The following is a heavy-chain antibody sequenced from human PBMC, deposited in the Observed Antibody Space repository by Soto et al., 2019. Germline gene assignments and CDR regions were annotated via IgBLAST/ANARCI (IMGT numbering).Heavy chain of an antibody. CDR2: IYGSART. CDR3: ARGEGGDGYCISTSCSGGGMDV. CDR1: GYSITQSF. Sequence: SETLSLTCSVSGYSITQSFWNWIRQPPGKGLEWIGYIYGSARTNYNPSLKSRNNISVDTSKNQISLKLSSVTAADTAVYYCARGEGGDGYCISTSCSGGGMDVWGQGTTVT. V-gene: IGHV4-4*08. J-gene: IGHJ6*02. D-gene: IGHD2-2*01.